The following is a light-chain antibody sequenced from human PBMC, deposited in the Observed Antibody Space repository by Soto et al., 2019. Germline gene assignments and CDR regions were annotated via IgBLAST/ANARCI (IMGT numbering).Light chain of an antibody. Sequence: ESVFTQSPGTLSLAPGERATLSCRTSQSVSSSYLAWYQQKPGQAPRLLIYGASSRATGIPGRFSGSGSGTDFTLTISRLEPEDFAVYYCQQYGSSPQTFGQGTKVDIK. J-gene: IGKJ1*01. CDR2: GAS. CDR3: QQYGSSPQT. CDR1: QSVSSSY. V-gene: IGKV3-20*01.